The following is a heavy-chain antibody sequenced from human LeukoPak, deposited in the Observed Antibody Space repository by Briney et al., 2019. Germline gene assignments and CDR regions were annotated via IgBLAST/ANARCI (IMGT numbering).Heavy chain of an antibody. D-gene: IGHD2-21*01. CDR2: INPNSDYT. J-gene: IGHJ4*02. CDR3: AVAPGDY. Sequence: ASVKVSCKASGYTFTHYYIHWVRQAPGQGLEWMGWINPNSDYTFYAQKFQGRVTLTRDTSISTVYMELTTLTSDDTALYYCAVAPGDYWGQGTLVSVSA. CDR1: GYTFTHYY. V-gene: IGHV1-2*02.